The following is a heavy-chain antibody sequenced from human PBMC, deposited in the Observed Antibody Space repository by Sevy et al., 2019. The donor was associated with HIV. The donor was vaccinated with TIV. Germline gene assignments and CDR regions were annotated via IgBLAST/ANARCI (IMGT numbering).Heavy chain of an antibody. D-gene: IGHD2-21*02. J-gene: IGHJ4*02. CDR1: GYTFTSYG. CDR2: ISAYNGNP. Sequence: ASVKVSCKASGYTFTSYGISWVRQAPGQGLEWMGWISAYNGNPNYAQKLQGRATMTTDTSTSTAYMELRSLRSDDTAVYYCARDLGGYGGNSIDYWGQGTLVTVSS. V-gene: IGHV1-18*01. CDR3: ARDLGGYGGNSIDY.